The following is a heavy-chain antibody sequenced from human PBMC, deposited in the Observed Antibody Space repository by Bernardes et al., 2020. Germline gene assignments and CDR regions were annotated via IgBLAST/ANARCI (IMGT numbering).Heavy chain of an antibody. CDR2: MNPNSGNT. CDR1: GYTFTSYD. D-gene: IGHD1-26*01. V-gene: IGHV1-8*01. CDR3: ARDGSSRDAFDI. J-gene: IGHJ3*02. Sequence: ASLKVSCKASGYTFTSYDINWVRQATGQGLEWMGWMNPNSGNTGYAQKFQGRVTMTRNTSINTAYMELSSLRSEDTAVYYCARDGSSRDAFDIWGQGTMVTGSS.